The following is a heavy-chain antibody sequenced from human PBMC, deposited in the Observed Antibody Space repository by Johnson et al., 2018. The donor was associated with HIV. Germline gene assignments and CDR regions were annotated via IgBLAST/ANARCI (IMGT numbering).Heavy chain of an antibody. D-gene: IGHD2-21*01. Sequence: VLLVESGGGLVQPGGSLKLSCSASGFTFSGSAVHWVRQASGKGLEWVSYISSSGSTIYYADSVKGRFTISRDNAKNSLYLQMNSLRTEDTAVYYCSTGDIVVIVGETLLPLHDAFDIWGQGTMVTVSS. CDR2: ISSSGSTI. V-gene: IGHV3-48*03. J-gene: IGHJ3*02. CDR3: STGDIVVIVGETLLPLHDAFDI. CDR1: GFTFSGSA.